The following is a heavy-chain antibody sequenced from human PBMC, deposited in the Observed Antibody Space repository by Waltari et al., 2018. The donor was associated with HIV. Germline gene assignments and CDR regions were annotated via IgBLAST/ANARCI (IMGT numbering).Heavy chain of an antibody. CDR1: GYTFTGYY. CDR2: INPNSGGT. V-gene: IGHV1-2*02. D-gene: IGHD4-17*01. CDR3: AREPSLTTAYDY. J-gene: IGHJ4*02. Sequence: QVQLVQSGAEVKKPGPSVMVSCKAPGYTFTGYYMHWVRQAPGQGLEWMGWINPNSGGTNYAQKFQGRVTMTRDTSISTAYMELTRLRSDDTAVYYCAREPSLTTAYDYWGQGTLVTVSS.